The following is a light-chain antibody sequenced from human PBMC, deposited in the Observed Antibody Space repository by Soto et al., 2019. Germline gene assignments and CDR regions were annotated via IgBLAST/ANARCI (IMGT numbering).Light chain of an antibody. CDR2: GAS. V-gene: IGKV3-20*01. CDR3: QQYGSSPSIT. CDR1: QSVSSSY. Sequence: EIVLTQSPGTLSLSPGEIATLSCMASQSVSSSYLAWYQQKPGQAPRLLIYGASSRATGIPDRFSGSGSGTDFTLTISRLEPEDFAVYYCQQYGSSPSITFGQGTRLEIK. J-gene: IGKJ5*01.